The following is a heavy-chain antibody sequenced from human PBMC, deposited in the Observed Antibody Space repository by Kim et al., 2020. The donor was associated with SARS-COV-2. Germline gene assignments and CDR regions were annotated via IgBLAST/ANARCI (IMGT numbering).Heavy chain of an antibody. Sequence: SETLSLTCTVSGGSISSGGYYWSWIRQHPGKGLEWIAYIYYSGSTCYNPSLKSRVTISVDTSKNQFSLKLSSVTAADTAVYYCARASGTGLVENYFDYWGQGTLVTVSS. CDR3: ARASGTGLVENYFDY. CDR2: IYYSGST. V-gene: IGHV4-31*03. J-gene: IGHJ4*02. CDR1: GGSISSGGYY. D-gene: IGHD5-18*01.